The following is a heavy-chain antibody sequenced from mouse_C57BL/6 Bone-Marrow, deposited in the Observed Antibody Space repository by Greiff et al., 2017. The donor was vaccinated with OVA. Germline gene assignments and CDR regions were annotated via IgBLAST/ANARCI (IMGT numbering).Heavy chain of an antibody. CDR2: IDPENGDT. V-gene: IGHV14-4*01. Sequence: EVKLQESGAELVRPGASVKLSCTASGFNIKDDYMHWVKQRPEQGLEWIGWIDPENGDTEYASNFQGKATIPADTSSNTAYLQLSSLTSKDTAVYYCTTGVLWLRRVDYWGQGTTLTVSS. J-gene: IGHJ2*01. CDR1: GFNIKDDY. D-gene: IGHD2-2*01. CDR3: TTGVLWLRRVDY.